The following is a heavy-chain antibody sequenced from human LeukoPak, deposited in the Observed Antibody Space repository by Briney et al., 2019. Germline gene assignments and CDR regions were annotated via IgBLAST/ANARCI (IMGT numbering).Heavy chain of an antibody. CDR3: AKDAQRGFDFSNSLES. V-gene: IGHV3-7*01. CDR2: IKQDGAEK. Sequence: GGSLRLSCAASGFRFGDYWMTWARHIPGKGLEWVANIKQDGAEKHYAESVEGRFIISRDNAKNSLYLEMDSLKVEDTAVYYCAKDAQRGFDFSNSLESWGQGTLVTVSS. CDR1: GFRFGDYW. J-gene: IGHJ4*02. D-gene: IGHD3/OR15-3a*01.